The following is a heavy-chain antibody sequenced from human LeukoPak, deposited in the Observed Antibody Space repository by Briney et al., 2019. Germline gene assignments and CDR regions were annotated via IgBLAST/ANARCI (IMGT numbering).Heavy chain of an antibody. CDR3: ARNVTAGFSDY. CDR2: IYHSWGF. D-gene: IGHD1-1*01. Sequence: PSETLSLTCDVSGSSITSNYFWGWIRQPPGKGLEWSATIYHSWGFYFNPSLKSRVSISLDASKDQFSLKLTSLTAADTAIYYCARNVTAGFSDYWGQGILVTVSS. V-gene: IGHV4-38-2*01. CDR1: GSSITSNYF. J-gene: IGHJ4*02.